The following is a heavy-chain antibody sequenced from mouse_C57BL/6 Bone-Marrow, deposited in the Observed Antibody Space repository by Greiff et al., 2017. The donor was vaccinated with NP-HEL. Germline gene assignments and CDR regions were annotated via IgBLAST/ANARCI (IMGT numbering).Heavy chain of an antibody. CDR3: ARSRYYGYDRFAY. CDR1: GFTFTDYY. J-gene: IGHJ3*01. Sequence: EVQLVESGGGLVQPGGSLSLSCAASGFTFTDYYMSWVRQPPGKALEWLGFIRNKANGYTTEYSASVKGRFTISRDNSQSILYLQMNALRAEDSATYYCARSRYYGYDRFAYWGQGTLVTVSA. D-gene: IGHD2-2*01. V-gene: IGHV7-3*01. CDR2: IRNKANGYTT.